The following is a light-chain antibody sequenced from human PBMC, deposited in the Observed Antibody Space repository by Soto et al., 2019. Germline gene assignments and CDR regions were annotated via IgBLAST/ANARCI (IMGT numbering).Light chain of an antibody. V-gene: IGKV3-11*01. CDR3: HQPYT. Sequence: EIGLTQSPATLSLSPRERATLSCTASQSVSSYLACYQQKPCQAPRLLIYDASNSPTGIPATFSCSGSGTDFTVTISSPGPEDFALDYCHQPYTVGKGNKLEIK. CDR1: QSVSSY. CDR2: DAS. J-gene: IGKJ2*01.